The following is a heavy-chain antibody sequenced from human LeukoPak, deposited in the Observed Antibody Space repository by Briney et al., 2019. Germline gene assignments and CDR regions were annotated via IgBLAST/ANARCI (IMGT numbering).Heavy chain of an antibody. Sequence: GRSLRLSCAASGFTFSSYGMHWVRQAPGKGLEWVAVIWYDGSNKYYADSVKGRFTISRDNSKNTLYLQMNSLRAEDTAVYYCARDAYYDFWSGYRHDYFDYWGQGTLVTVSS. J-gene: IGHJ4*02. V-gene: IGHV3-33*01. CDR1: GFTFSSYG. CDR3: ARDAYYDFWSGYRHDYFDY. CDR2: IWYDGSNK. D-gene: IGHD3-3*01.